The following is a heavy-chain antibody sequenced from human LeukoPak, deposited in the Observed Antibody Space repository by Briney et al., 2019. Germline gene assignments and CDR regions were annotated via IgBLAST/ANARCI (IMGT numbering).Heavy chain of an antibody. CDR3: ARAGGENYDILTGYYYYYYMDV. CDR2: MNPNSGNT. D-gene: IGHD3-9*01. J-gene: IGHJ6*03. Sequence: ALVKVSCKASGYTFTGYYMHWVRQAPGQGLEWMGWMNPNSGNTGYAQKFQGRVTMTRNTSISTAYMELSSLRSEDTAVYYCARAGGENYDILTGYYYYYYMDVWGKGTTVTISS. CDR1: GYTFTGYY. V-gene: IGHV1-8*02.